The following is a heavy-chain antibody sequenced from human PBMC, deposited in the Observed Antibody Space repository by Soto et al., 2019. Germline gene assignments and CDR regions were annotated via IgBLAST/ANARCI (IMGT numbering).Heavy chain of an antibody. CDR1: GASISSGDYY. Sequence: SETLSLTCIVSGASISSGDYYWSWVRQPPGKGLEWIGHISYSGTIDYSPSLKSRVTISLDTSKNQFSLNLNSVTAADTAVYSCVRALGSRFMEWPRFDPWGQGTLVTVSS. J-gene: IGHJ5*02. D-gene: IGHD3-3*01. V-gene: IGHV4-30-4*01. CDR2: ISYSGTI. CDR3: VRALGSRFMEWPRFDP.